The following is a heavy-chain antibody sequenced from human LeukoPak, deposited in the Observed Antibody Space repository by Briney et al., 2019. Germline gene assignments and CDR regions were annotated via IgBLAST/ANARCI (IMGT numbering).Heavy chain of an antibody. J-gene: IGHJ4*02. CDR2: ISPNSDNI. Sequence: GGSLRLSCAATGFPFSDRYMSWIRQAPGKGMEWVAYISPNSDNIHYADSVKGRFTISRDNAKNSLYLQMNSLRAEDTAVYYCAIDYGDYVRGFDYCGQGTLVTVSS. CDR1: GFPFSDRY. D-gene: IGHD4-17*01. CDR3: AIDYGDYVRGFDY. V-gene: IGHV3-11*04.